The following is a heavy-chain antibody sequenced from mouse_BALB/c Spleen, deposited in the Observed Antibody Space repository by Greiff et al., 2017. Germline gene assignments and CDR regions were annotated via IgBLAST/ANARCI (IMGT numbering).Heavy chain of an antibody. CDR1: GFTFTDYY. CDR2: IRNKANGYTT. Sequence: EVHLVESGGGLVQPGGSLRLSCATSGFTFTDYYMSWVRQPPGKALEWLGFIRNKANGYTTEYSASVKGRFTISRDNSQSILYLQMNTLRAEDSATYYCARDRYDGTWFAYWGQGTLVTVSA. D-gene: IGHD2-14*01. V-gene: IGHV7-3*02. J-gene: IGHJ3*01. CDR3: ARDRYDGTWFAY.